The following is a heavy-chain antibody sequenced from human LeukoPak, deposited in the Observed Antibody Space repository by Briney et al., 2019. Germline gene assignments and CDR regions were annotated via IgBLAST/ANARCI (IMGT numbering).Heavy chain of an antibody. CDR3: AKHQGSGQRYGMDV. CDR1: GFIFSNYA. CDR2: ISGSGNNT. D-gene: IGHD6-25*01. V-gene: IGHV3-23*01. Sequence: GGSLRLSCAPSGFIFSNYAMSWVRQAPGKGLERVSVISGSGNNTYYADSAKGRFTISRDNSKNTLYLQMNSLRVEDTAVYFCAKHQGSGQRYGMDVWGQGATVTVSS. J-gene: IGHJ6*02.